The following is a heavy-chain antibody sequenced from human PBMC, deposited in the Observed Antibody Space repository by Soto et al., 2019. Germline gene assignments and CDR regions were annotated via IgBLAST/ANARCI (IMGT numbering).Heavy chain of an antibody. J-gene: IGHJ6*02. D-gene: IGHD3-3*01. CDR1: GGTFSSYA. CDR2: IVPLFRTT. V-gene: IGHV1-69*06. CDR3: ARGRYSSAGSNLLERSGLDV. Sequence: QVQLVQSGAEAKKPGSSVKVSCKTSGGTFSSYAISWVRQAPGQGLEWMGRIVPLFRTTNYAQKFQGRVTMTEDMSTYTVYMELSGLRSGDTAVYYYARGRYSSAGSNLLERSGLDVWGQGTTVTVAS.